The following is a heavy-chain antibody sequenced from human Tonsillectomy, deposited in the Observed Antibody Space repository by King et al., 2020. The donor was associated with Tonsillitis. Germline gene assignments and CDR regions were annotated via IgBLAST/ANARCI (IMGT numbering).Heavy chain of an antibody. CDR3: ARRSTVVTTIDY. CDR1: GGSISSSSYY. CDR2: IYYSGST. V-gene: IGHV4-39*01. J-gene: IGHJ4*02. Sequence: LQLQESGPGLVKPSETLSLTCTVSGGSISSSSYYWGWIRQPPGKGLEWIGSIYYSGSTYYNPSLKSRVTISVDTSKNQFSLKLSSVTAADTAVYYCARRSTVVTTIDYWGQGTLVTVSS. D-gene: IGHD4-23*01.